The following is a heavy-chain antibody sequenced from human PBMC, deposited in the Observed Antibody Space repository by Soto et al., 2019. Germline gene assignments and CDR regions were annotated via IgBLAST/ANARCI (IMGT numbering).Heavy chain of an antibody. CDR2: ISAYNGNT. CDR1: GYTFTSYG. J-gene: IGHJ3*02. CDR3: ARGGYCTNGVCYTRGGAFDI. V-gene: IGHV1-18*01. Sequence: QVQLVQSGAEVKKPGASVKVSCKASGYTFTSYGISWVRQAPGQGLEWMGWISAYNGNTNYAQKLQGRVTMTTDTYTRTDSIGRRGLRADDTGVYFCARGGYCTNGVCYTRGGAFDIWGQGTMVTVSS. D-gene: IGHD2-8*01.